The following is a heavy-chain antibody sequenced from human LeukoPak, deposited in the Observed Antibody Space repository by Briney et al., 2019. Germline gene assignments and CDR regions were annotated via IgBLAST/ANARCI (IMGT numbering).Heavy chain of an antibody. CDR3: ARDIVVVPLVMGWFDP. CDR2: ISGSGRTI. CDR1: GFTFSDYY. D-gene: IGHD2-2*01. Sequence: GGSLRLSCAASGFTFSDYYMSWIRQAPGKGLEWVSYISGSGRTIYYADSVKGRFTISRDYAKNSLYLQMNSLRAEDTAVYYCARDIVVVPLVMGWFDPWGQGTLVTVSS. V-gene: IGHV3-11*01. J-gene: IGHJ5*02.